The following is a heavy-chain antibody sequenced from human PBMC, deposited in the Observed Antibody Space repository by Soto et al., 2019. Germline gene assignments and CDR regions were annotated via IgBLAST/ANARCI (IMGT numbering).Heavy chain of an antibody. CDR2: IIPIFGTA. CDR1: GGTFSSYA. D-gene: IGHD2-2*01. J-gene: IGHJ6*02. Sequence: GASVKVSCKASGGTFSSYAISWVRQAPGQGLEWMGGIIPIFGTANYAQKFQGRVTITADESTSTAYMELSSLRSEDTAVYYCARGNVVVVPAASYYYYYGMDVWGQGTTVTVSS. V-gene: IGHV1-69*13. CDR3: ARGNVVVVPAASYYYYYGMDV.